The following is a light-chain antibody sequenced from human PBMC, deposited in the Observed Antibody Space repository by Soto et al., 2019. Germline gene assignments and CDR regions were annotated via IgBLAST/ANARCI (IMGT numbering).Light chain of an antibody. J-gene: IGLJ1*01. CDR3: AAWDDSLSGYV. V-gene: IGLV1-47*01. CDR1: SSNIGSNY. CDR2: RNN. Sequence: QSVLTQPPSASGTPGQRVTISCSGSSSNIGSNYVYWYQQLPGPAPTLLIYRNNQRPSGVPDRFSGSKSGTSASLAISVLRSEDEDDYYCAAWDDSLSGYVFGTGTKLTVL.